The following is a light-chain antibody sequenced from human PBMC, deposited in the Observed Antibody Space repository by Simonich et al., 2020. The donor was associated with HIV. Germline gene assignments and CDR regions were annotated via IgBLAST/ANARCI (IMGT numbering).Light chain of an antibody. J-gene: IGKJ1*01. CDR1: QNIVSW. Sequence: DIQMTQSPSTLSASVGNRVTITCRASQNIVSWLAWYQQKPGKAPKVLIYKASSLESGVPSRFSGSGSGTEFTLTISSLQPDDFATYFCQQYSNYSRTFGQGTKVDIK. V-gene: IGKV1-5*03. CDR3: QQYSNYSRT. CDR2: KAS.